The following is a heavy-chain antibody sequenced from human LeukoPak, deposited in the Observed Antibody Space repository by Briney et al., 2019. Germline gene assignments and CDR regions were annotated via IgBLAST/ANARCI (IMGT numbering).Heavy chain of an antibody. Sequence: ASVKVSCKASGYTITSYNMNWVRQAPGQGLEWMGWINTNTGNPTYAQGFIGRFVFSLDTSVSTAYLQISSLKAEDTAVYYCARDPLRYNWNLNWFDPWGQGTLVTVSS. CDR1: GYTITSYN. CDR3: ARDPLRYNWNLNWFDP. CDR2: INTNTGNP. V-gene: IGHV7-4-1*02. J-gene: IGHJ5*02. D-gene: IGHD1-1*01.